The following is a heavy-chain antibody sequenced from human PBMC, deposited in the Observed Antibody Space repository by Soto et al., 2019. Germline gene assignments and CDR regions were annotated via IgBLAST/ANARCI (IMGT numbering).Heavy chain of an antibody. Sequence: HPGGSLRLSCAASGFTFSSYAMSWVRQAPGKGLEWVSAISGSGGSTYYADSVKGRFTISRDNSKNTLYLQMNSLRAEDTAVYYCAKVAQHDSSGYYLRRAFDIWGQGTMVTVSS. D-gene: IGHD3-22*01. CDR1: GFTFSSYA. CDR2: ISGSGGST. V-gene: IGHV3-23*01. CDR3: AKVAQHDSSGYYLRRAFDI. J-gene: IGHJ3*02.